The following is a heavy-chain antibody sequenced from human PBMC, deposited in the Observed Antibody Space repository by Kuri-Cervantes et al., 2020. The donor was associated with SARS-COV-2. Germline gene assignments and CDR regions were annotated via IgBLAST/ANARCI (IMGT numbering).Heavy chain of an antibody. D-gene: IGHD1/OR15-1a*01. Sequence: SQTLSLTCAVYGGSFSGYYWSWIRQPPGKGLEWIGEINHSGSTIYNPSLKSRVTISVDTSKNQFSLKLSSVTAADTAVYYCARWVQEQPFDLWGRGTLVTVSS. CDR2: INHSGST. CDR3: ARWVQEQPFDL. J-gene: IGHJ2*01. V-gene: IGHV4-34*01. CDR1: GGSFSGYY.